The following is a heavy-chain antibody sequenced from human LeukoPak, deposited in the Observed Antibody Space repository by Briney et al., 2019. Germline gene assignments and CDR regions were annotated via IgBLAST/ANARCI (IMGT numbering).Heavy chain of an antibody. CDR2: INPNSGGT. Sequence: GASVKVSCKASGYTFTGYYMHWVRQAPGQGLEWMGWINPNSGGTNYAQKFQGRVTMTRDTSISTAYMELSRLRSDDTAVYYCARGGYSSGWGHYYYYYYYMDVWGKGTTVTISS. CDR1: GYTFTGYY. V-gene: IGHV1-2*02. D-gene: IGHD6-19*01. CDR3: ARGGYSSGWGHYYYYYYYMDV. J-gene: IGHJ6*03.